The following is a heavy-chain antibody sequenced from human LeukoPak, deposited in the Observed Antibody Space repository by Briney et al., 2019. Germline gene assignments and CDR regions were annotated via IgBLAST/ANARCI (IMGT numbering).Heavy chain of an antibody. D-gene: IGHD4-17*01. CDR2: IYSGGST. CDR1: GFTFSSYW. J-gene: IGHJ4*02. Sequence: PGGSLRLSCAASGFTFSSYWMSWVRQAPGKGLEWVSVIYSGGSTYYADSVKGRFTISRDNSKNTLYLQMNSLRAEDTAVYYCARDLSYGDIDYWGQGTLVTVSS. V-gene: IGHV3-66*01. CDR3: ARDLSYGDIDY.